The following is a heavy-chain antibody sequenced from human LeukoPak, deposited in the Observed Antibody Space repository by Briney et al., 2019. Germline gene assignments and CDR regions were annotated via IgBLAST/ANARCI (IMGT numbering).Heavy chain of an antibody. CDR3: ARGRITVTGAIHYYMDV. D-gene: IGHD1-1*01. V-gene: IGHV3-7*03. J-gene: IGHJ6*03. CDR2: IKQDGSEE. CDR1: GFTFSPYW. Sequence: PGGSLRLSCAASGFTFSPYWMTWVRQAPGKGREWVANIKQDGSEEYYVDSVKGRFTLSRDNAKKSLVLQKNSLRVEDTAVYFCARGRITVTGAIHYYMDVWGNGTTVIVSS.